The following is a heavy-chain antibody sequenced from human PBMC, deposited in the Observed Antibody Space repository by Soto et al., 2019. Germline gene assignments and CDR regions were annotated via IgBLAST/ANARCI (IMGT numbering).Heavy chain of an antibody. CDR3: ARCQGITMVRGVSIYYYYGMDV. D-gene: IGHD3-10*01. J-gene: IGHJ6*02. V-gene: IGHV1-18*01. CDR1: GYTFTSYG. CDR2: ISAYNGNT. Sequence: QVQLVQSGAEVKKPGASVKVSCKASGYTFTSYGISWVRQAPGQGLEWMGWISAYNGNTNYAQKLQGRVTMTTDTSTSTAYMELRSLRSDDTAVYYCARCQGITMVRGVSIYYYYGMDVWGQGTTVTVSS.